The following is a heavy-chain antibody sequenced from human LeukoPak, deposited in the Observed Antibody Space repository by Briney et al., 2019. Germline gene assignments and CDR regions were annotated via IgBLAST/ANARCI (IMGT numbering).Heavy chain of an antibody. Sequence: ASVKVSCKASGYTFTGYYMHWVRQAPGQGLEWMGWINPNSGGTNYAQKFQGRVTMTRDTSISTAYMELSRLRSDDTAVYYCARPRGGYDLQDAFDIWGQGTMVTVSS. D-gene: IGHD5-12*01. J-gene: IGHJ3*02. CDR1: GYTFTGYY. CDR2: INPNSGGT. V-gene: IGHV1-2*02. CDR3: ARPRGGYDLQDAFDI.